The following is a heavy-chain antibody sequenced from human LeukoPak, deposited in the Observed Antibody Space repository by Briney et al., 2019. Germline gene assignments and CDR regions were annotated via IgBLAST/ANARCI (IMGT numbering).Heavy chain of an antibody. Sequence: PGGALILSCSASGFTFSSYEMNWVRQAPGKVLEWVSYISSSGTTIYYADSVKGRFIIYIDNARNSLYLQMNSLRAEDTAVYYCARDAYCGSGCYSPSLFDYWGQGTLVTVSS. CDR1: GFTFSSYE. D-gene: IGHD2-21*02. J-gene: IGHJ4*02. CDR3: ARDAYCGSGCYSPSLFDY. V-gene: IGHV3-48*03. CDR2: ISSSGTTI.